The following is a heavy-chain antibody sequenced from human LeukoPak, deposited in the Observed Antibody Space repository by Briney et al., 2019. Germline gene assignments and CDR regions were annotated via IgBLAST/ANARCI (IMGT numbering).Heavy chain of an antibody. CDR2: IYYSGNT. V-gene: IGHV4-59*02. CDR3: ARDQLYCSSSSCRNLGWFDP. J-gene: IGHJ5*02. CDR1: GFTVSSNY. D-gene: IGHD2-2*01. Sequence: PGGSLRLSCAASGFTVSSNYMSWVRQPPGQGLEWIGSIYYSGNTYYNPSLKSPVTISIDTSKNQFSLRLISVTAADTAVYYCARDQLYCSSSSCRNLGWFDPWGQGTLVTVSS.